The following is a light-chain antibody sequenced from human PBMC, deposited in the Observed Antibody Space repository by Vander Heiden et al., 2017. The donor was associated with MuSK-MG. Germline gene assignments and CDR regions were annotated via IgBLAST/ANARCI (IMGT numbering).Light chain of an antibody. J-gene: IGKJ1*01. Sequence: DIQMTQSPSSLSASLGDRVTITCRASQGIRNDVGWYQQKPGKAPKRLIYAASSLQSGVPSRFSGSGSGTECTLTISSLQPEDFATYYWRQHNSYPRTFGQGTKVEIK. CDR3: RQHNSYPRT. CDR1: QGIRND. CDR2: AAS. V-gene: IGKV1-17*01.